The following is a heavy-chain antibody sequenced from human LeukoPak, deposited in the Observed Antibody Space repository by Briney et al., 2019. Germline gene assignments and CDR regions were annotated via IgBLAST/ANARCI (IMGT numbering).Heavy chain of an antibody. V-gene: IGHV1-69*13. CDR1: GGTFSSYV. D-gene: IGHD1-26*01. J-gene: IGHJ4*02. CDR2: IIPIFGTA. CDR3: ARGGSGNYYGPAG. Sequence: ASVKVSFTASGGTFSSYVISWVRQAPGQGLEWMGGIIPIFGTANYAQKFQGRVTITADESTSTAYMELSGLRSEDTAVYYCARGGSGNYYGPAGWGQGTLVTVSS.